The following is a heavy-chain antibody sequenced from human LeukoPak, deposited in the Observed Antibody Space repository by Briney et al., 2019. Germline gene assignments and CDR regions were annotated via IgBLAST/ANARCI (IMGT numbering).Heavy chain of an antibody. CDR2: ISGNGGRT. J-gene: IGHJ5*02. CDR3: AKVRDLDTVLGRFDN. Sequence: PGGSLRLSCAASGFTFSGYAMSWVRQAPGKGLEWVSVISGNGGRTYYADSVKGRFTISRDNSKNTLYLQTNSLRAEDTAVYYCAKVRDLDTVLGRFDNWGQGTLVTVSS. D-gene: IGHD5-18*01. CDR1: GFTFSGYA. V-gene: IGHV3-23*01.